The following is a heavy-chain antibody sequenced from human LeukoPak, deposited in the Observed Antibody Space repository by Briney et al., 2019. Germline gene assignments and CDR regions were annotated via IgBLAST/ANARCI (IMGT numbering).Heavy chain of an antibody. Sequence: PSETLSLTYTVSGGSISSYYWSWIRQPAGKGLEWIGRIYTSGSTNYNPSLKSRVTMSVDTSKNQFSLKLSSVTAADTAVYYCARATPIVDNYYYMDVWGKGTTVTVSS. CDR3: ARATPIVDNYYYMDV. CDR2: IYTSGST. V-gene: IGHV4-4*07. J-gene: IGHJ6*03. CDR1: GGSISSYY. D-gene: IGHD3-22*01.